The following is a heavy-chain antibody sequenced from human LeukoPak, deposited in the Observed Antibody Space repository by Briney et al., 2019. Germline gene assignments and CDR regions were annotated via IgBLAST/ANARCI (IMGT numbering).Heavy chain of an antibody. V-gene: IGHV4-39*01. J-gene: IGHJ5*02. Sequence: PSETLSLTCTVSGGSISSSSYYWGWIRQPPGKGLEWIGSIYYSGSTYYNPSLKSRVTISVDTSKNQFSLKLSSVTAADTAVYYCARNFSPGWSWFDPWGQGTLVTVSS. CDR2: IYYSGST. CDR1: GGSISSSSYY. CDR3: ARNFSPGWSWFDP. D-gene: IGHD2-15*01.